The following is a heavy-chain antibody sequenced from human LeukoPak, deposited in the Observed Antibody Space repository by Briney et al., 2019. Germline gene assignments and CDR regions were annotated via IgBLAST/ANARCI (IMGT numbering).Heavy chain of an antibody. D-gene: IGHD3-3*01. V-gene: IGHV3-33*01. J-gene: IGHJ4*02. Sequence: GGSLRLSCAASGFTFSTYGMHWVRQAPGKGLEWVAVIWYDGSNKYYADSVKGRFTISRDNSKNTLYLQMNSLRVEDTAVYYCARAVRGDYWGQGTLVTVSS. CDR3: ARAVRGDY. CDR2: IWYDGSNK. CDR1: GFTFSTYG.